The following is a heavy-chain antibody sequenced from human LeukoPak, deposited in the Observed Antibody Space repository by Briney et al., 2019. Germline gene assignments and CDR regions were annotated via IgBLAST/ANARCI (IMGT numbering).Heavy chain of an antibody. D-gene: IGHD6-19*01. J-gene: IGHJ3*01. V-gene: IGHV3-23*01. CDR3: AKDLALAGTGGGFDV. Sequence: PGGSLRLSCAASGFTFRSYAMSWVRQAPGKGLEWVSAISGSGDNTDYADSVKGRLTISRDNSKNTLYLQMNSLRAEDTAVYYCAKDLALAGTGGGFDVWGQGTRVAVSS. CDR2: ISGSGDNT. CDR1: GFTFRSYA.